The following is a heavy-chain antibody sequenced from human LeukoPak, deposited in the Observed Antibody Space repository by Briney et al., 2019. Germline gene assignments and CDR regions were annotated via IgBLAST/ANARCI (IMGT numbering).Heavy chain of an antibody. CDR3: ARGPPNWEFDY. J-gene: IGHJ4*02. D-gene: IGHD1-1*01. Sequence: ASVKVSYKASGYTFTNYDINWVRQATGQGLEGMGWMSPRSGNTGYAQKFQGRVTMTRSTSISTAYMELSSPRSEDTAVYYCARGPPNWEFDYWGQGTLVTVSS. CDR2: MSPRSGNT. V-gene: IGHV1-8*01. CDR1: GYTFTNYD.